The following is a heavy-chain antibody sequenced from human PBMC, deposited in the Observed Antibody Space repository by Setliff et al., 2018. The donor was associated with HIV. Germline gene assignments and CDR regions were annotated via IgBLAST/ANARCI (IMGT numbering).Heavy chain of an antibody. V-gene: IGHV5-51*01. Sequence: PGASLKISCKASGYSFTNYWIGWVRQMRGKGLEWVGIISPGDSDNSYSPSFQGQVTISADKSISTAFLQWSILKASDTAMYYCARAGIYYHSRGYNDAVDIWGQGTMVTVSS. J-gene: IGHJ3*02. CDR1: GYSFTNYW. CDR2: ISPGDSDN. CDR3: ARAGIYYHSRGYNDAVDI. D-gene: IGHD3-22*01.